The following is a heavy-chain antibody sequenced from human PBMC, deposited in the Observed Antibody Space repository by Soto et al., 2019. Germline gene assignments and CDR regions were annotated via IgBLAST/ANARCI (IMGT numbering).Heavy chain of an antibody. J-gene: IGHJ3*02. Sequence: ASVKVSCKASGYTFTNYGISWVRQAPGQGLEWMGWIHPKNGNTKDARKFQGRVTMTTDTSTSTAYMELRSLRSDDTAVYYCATGTTIAGAFDIWGQGTMVTVSS. V-gene: IGHV1-18*01. CDR3: ATGTTIAGAFDI. D-gene: IGHD1-7*01. CDR1: GYTFTNYG. CDR2: IHPKNGNT.